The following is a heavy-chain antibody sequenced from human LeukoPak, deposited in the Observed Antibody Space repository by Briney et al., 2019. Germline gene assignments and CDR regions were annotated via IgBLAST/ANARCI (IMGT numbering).Heavy chain of an antibody. CDR2: ISSSSSYI. J-gene: IGHJ4*02. Sequence: PGGSLRLSCAASGFTLSSYSMNWVRQAPGKGLEWVSSISSSSSYIYYADSVKGRFTISRDNAKNSLYLQMNSLRAEDTAVYYCATSGYSYGLYYFDYWGQGTLVTVSS. CDR1: GFTLSSYS. D-gene: IGHD5-18*01. CDR3: ATSGYSYGLYYFDY. V-gene: IGHV3-21*01.